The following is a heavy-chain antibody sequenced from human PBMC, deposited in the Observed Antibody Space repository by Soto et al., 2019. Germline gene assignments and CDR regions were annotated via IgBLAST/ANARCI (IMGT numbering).Heavy chain of an antibody. J-gene: IGHJ4*02. D-gene: IGHD4-17*01. CDR3: ARGPITTVVTH. Sequence: SETLSLTCTVSGGSISSSSYYWGWIRQPPGKGLEWIGSIYYSGSTYYNPSLKSRVTISVDTSKNQFSLKLSSVTAADTAVYYCARGPITTVVTHWGQGTLVTAPQ. CDR2: IYYSGST. V-gene: IGHV4-39*01. CDR1: GGSISSSSYY.